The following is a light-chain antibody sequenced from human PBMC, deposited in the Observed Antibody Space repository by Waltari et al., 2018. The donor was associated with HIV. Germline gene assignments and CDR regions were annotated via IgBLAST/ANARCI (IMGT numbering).Light chain of an antibody. Sequence: EIVLTPSPATLSLSPGERATLSCRASQSVSRYLAWYQQKPGQAPRLLIYDASNRATGIPARFSGSGSGTDFTLTISSLEPEDFAVYYCQQRSNWPGITFGQGTRLEIK. CDR3: QQRSNWPGIT. CDR2: DAS. V-gene: IGKV3-11*01. CDR1: QSVSRY. J-gene: IGKJ5*01.